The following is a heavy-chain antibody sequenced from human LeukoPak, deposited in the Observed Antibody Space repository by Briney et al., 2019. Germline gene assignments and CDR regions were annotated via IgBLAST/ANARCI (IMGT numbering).Heavy chain of an antibody. J-gene: IGHJ4*02. V-gene: IGHV5-51*01. CDR2: IYPGDSDT. CDR3: AVYYFGSGSYHLLDY. D-gene: IGHD3-10*01. Sequence: GESLKISCKGSGYSFTSYWIGWVRQMPGKGLEWMGIIYPGDSDTRYSPSFQGQVTISADKSISTAYLQWSSLKASDTAMYYCAVYYFGSGSYHLLDYWGQETLVTVSS. CDR1: GYSFTSYW.